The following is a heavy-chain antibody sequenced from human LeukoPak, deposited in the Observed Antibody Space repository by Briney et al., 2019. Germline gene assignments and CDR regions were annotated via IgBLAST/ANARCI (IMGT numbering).Heavy chain of an antibody. V-gene: IGHV1-18*01. Sequence: ASVKVSCKASGYTFTSYGISWVRQAPGQGLEWMGWISAYNGNTNYAQKLQGRVTKTTDTSTSTAYMELRSLRSDDTAVYYRARDFQYGTHDYWGQGTLVTVSS. CDR2: ISAYNGNT. J-gene: IGHJ4*02. D-gene: IGHD4-17*01. CDR3: ARDFQYGTHDY. CDR1: GYTFTSYG.